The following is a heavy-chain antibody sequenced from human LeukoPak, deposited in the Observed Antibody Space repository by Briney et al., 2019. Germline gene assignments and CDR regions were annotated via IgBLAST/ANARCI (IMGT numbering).Heavy chain of an antibody. Sequence: SETLSLTCTVSGGSISSYYWSWIRQPPGKGLEWIGSIYYSGSTYYNPSLKSRVTISVDTSKNQFSLKLSSVTAADTAVYYCATTPCSSTSCRIYRPYWYFDLWGRGTLVTVSS. D-gene: IGHD2-2*01. CDR1: GGSISSYY. J-gene: IGHJ2*01. V-gene: IGHV4-59*05. CDR3: ATTPCSSTSCRIYRPYWYFDL. CDR2: IYYSGST.